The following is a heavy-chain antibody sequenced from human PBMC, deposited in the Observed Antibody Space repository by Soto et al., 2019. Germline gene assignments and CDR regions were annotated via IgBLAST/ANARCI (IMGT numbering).Heavy chain of an antibody. CDR2: ILPVFGTT. CDR1: GDTSSNYG. CDR3: ARDPDEVVGTDYHYYGMDV. J-gene: IGHJ6*02. V-gene: IGHV1-69*06. D-gene: IGHD1-26*01. Sequence: SVKVSCKASGDTSSNYGVSCVRQAPGQGLEWMGGILPVFGTTTYARNFQGRITITADKSTSTVYMELTSLRSDDTATYYCARDPDEVVGTDYHYYGMDVWDQGATVTVSS.